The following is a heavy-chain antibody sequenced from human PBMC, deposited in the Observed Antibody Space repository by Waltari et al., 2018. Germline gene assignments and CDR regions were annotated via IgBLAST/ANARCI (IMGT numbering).Heavy chain of an antibody. J-gene: IGHJ4*02. CDR1: GYTLIDFY. D-gene: IGHD1-7*01. CDR3: ARNYNY. V-gene: IGHV1-2*02. CDR2: INPNSSYT. Sequence: QAQLMQSGAEVRKPGDSVKVSCKASGYTLIDFYLHWVRQAPGQGLEWVGWINPNSSYTKFAQKFQGRVSLTSDAAINTAYLELTSLRSDDTAVYYCARNYNYWGQGTPVIVSS.